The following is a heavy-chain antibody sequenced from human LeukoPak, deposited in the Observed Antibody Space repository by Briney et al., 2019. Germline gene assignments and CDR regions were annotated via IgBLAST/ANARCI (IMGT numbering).Heavy chain of an antibody. CDR2: ISGSGGST. CDR3: AKQPAAIRVFDY. CDR1: GFTFSSYA. V-gene: IGHV3-23*01. D-gene: IGHD2-2*02. J-gene: IGHJ4*02. Sequence: GGSLRLSCAASGFTFSSYAMSWVRQAPGKGLEWVSAISGSGGSTYYADSVKGRFTISRDNSKNTLHLQMNSLRAEDTAVYYCAKQPAAIRVFDYWGQGTLVTVSS.